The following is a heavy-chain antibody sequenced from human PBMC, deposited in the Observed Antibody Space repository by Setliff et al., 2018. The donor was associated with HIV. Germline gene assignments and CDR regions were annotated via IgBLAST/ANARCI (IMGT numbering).Heavy chain of an antibody. Sequence: TLETLSLTCAVSSASISNYHWSWIRQTPGKGLEWIGSIYTSGTTNYNPSLEGRITTSVDLSKNHFSLNLHSVTAADTAVYYCAIGDEYPGVFQSWGQGKVVTVSS. CDR3: AIGDEYPGVFQS. D-gene: IGHD2-2*01. V-gene: IGHV4-4*09. CDR1: SASISNYH. CDR2: IYTSGTT. J-gene: IGHJ5*02.